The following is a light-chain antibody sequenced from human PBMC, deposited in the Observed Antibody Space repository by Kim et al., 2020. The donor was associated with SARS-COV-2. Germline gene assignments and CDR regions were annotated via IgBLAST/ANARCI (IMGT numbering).Light chain of an antibody. J-gene: IGLJ1*01. Sequence: PGKTARITCGGNNIGSKSVQWYQQEPGQAPVLVIYYDSDRPSGIPERFSGSNSGNTATLTISRVEAGDEADYYCQVWDSSSDPPYVFGTGTKVTVL. CDR3: QVWDSSSDPPYV. V-gene: IGLV3-21*04. CDR2: YDS. CDR1: NIGSKS.